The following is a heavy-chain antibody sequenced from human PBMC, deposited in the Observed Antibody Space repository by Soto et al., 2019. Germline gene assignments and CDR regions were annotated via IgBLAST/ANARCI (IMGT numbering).Heavy chain of an antibody. V-gene: IGHV3-30*18. Sequence: PGGSLRLSCAASGFTFSSYGMHWVRQAPGKGLEWVAVISYDGSNKYYADSVKGRFAISRDNSKKTLYLQMNSLRAEDTAVYYCAKDRGEVANWFDPWGQGTLVIVSS. J-gene: IGHJ5*02. D-gene: IGHD3-10*01. CDR2: ISYDGSNK. CDR1: GFTFSSYG. CDR3: AKDRGEVANWFDP.